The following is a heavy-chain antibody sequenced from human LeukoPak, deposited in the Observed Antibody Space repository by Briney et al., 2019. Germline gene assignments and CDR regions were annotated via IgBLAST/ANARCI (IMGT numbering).Heavy chain of an antibody. CDR3: ARGNPQGLWSIDFDY. D-gene: IGHD5-18*01. CDR1: GYSISSAYY. Sequence: SETLSLTRHVSGYSISSAYYWSWIRQPAGKGLEWIGRVYTTGSTNYNPSLKSRVTISVDTSKNQFSLKVSSVTAADTAVYYCARGNPQGLWSIDFDYWGQGTLVTVSS. V-gene: IGHV4-61*02. J-gene: IGHJ4*02. CDR2: VYTTGST.